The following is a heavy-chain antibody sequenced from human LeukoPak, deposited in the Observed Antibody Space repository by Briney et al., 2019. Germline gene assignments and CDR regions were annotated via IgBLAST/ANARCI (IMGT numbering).Heavy chain of an antibody. D-gene: IGHD3-10*01. J-gene: IGHJ5*02. V-gene: IGHV1-2*04. CDR3: ARSDYGSGFDP. Sequence: ASVKVSCKASGYTLTGYYMHWVRQAPGQGLEWMGWINPNSGGTNYAQKFQGWVTMTRDTSISTAYMELSWLRSDDTAVYYCARSDYGSGFDPWGQGTLVTVSS. CDR2: INPNSGGT. CDR1: GYTLTGYY.